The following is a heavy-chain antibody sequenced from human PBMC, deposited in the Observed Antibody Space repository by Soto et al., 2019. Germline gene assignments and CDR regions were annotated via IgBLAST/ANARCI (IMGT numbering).Heavy chain of an antibody. CDR3: ARYAAARSFDY. CDR1: GGSISSYY. Sequence: QVQLQESGPGLVKPSETLSLTCTVSGGSISSYYWSWVRQPPGKGLESIGYVYYSGSTNYNPSLTSRVTISVDTSKNQFSLKLSSVTAADTAVYYCARYAAARSFDYWGQGTLVTVSS. CDR2: VYYSGST. J-gene: IGHJ4*02. D-gene: IGHD6-13*01. V-gene: IGHV4-59*01.